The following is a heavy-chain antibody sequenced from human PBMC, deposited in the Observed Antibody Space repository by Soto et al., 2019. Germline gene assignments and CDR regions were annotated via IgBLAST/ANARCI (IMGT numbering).Heavy chain of an antibody. CDR3: ARDSIAVAGTAAHYYDYGMDV. CDR2: TYYRSKWYN. CDR1: GDSVSSNSAA. D-gene: IGHD6-19*01. Sequence: SQTLSLTCAISGDSVSSNSAAWNWIRQSPSRGLEWLGRTYYRSKWYNDYAVSVKSRITINPDTSKNQFSLQLNSVTPEDTAVYYCARDSIAVAGTAAHYYDYGMDVWGQGTTVTVSS. V-gene: IGHV6-1*01. J-gene: IGHJ6*02.